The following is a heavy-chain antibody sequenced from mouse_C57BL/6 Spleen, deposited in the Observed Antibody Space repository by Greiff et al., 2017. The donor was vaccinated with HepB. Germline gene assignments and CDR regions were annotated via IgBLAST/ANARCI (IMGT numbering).Heavy chain of an antibody. CDR2: ISYDGSN. CDR1: GYSITSGYY. J-gene: IGHJ3*01. V-gene: IGHV3-6*01. CDR3: ARSYYSNYWFAY. D-gene: IGHD2-5*01. Sequence: ESGPGLVKPSQSLSLTCSVTGYSITSGYYWNWIRQFPGNKLEWMGYISYDGSNNYNPSLKNRISITRDTSKKQFFLKLNSVTTEDTATYYCARSYYSNYWFAYWGQGTLVTVSA.